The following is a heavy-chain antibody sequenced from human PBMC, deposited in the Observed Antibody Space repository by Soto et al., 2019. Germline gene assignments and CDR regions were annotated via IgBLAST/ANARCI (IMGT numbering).Heavy chain of an antibody. J-gene: IGHJ5*02. CDR1: GFIFSYYE. V-gene: IGHV3-48*03. Sequence: GGSLRLSCEGSGFIFSYYEMNWVRQVPGKGLEWISYISISGTIIHYADSVKGRFTISRDNAKNSVYLQMNSLRVEDTAIYYCAREGGFDWFYPWGQGTLVTVSS. CDR3: AREGGFDWFYP. CDR2: ISISGTII.